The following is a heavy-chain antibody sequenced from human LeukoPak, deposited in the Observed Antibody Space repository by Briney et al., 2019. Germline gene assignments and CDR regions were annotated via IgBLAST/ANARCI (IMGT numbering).Heavy chain of an antibody. CDR3: ARLAAADPFDY. CDR2: INPNSGGT. D-gene: IGHD6-13*01. Sequence: ASVTVSCKASGYTFTGYYMHWVRQAPGQGLDWMGWINPNSGGTNYAQKFQGRVTMTRDTSISTAYMELSRLRSDDTAVYYCARLAAADPFDYWGQGTLVTVSS. CDR1: GYTFTGYY. J-gene: IGHJ4*02. V-gene: IGHV1-2*02.